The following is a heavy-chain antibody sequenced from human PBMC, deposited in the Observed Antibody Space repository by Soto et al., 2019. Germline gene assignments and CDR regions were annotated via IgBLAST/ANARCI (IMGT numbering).Heavy chain of an antibody. D-gene: IGHD4-17*01. V-gene: IGHV3-48*01. CDR2: ISSSGSTI. CDR1: GFSFISYS. J-gene: IGHJ4*02. CDR3: ARDHGGGYGDSAFHY. Sequence: EVLLEESGGGLVQPGGSLRLSCAASGFSFISYSMNWVRETPGKGLEWVSYISSSGSTIYYADSVKGRFTISRDSAKNSLFLQMNSLRVEDTAIYDCARDHGGGYGDSAFHYWGQGTLVTVSS.